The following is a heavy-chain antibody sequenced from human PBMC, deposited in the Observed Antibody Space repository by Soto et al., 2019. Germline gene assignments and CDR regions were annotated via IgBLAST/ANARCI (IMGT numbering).Heavy chain of an antibody. CDR2: FDPEDGET. D-gene: IGHD6-13*01. Sequence: ASVKVCCKVSGYTITELSMHWVRQAPGEGLEWMGGFDPEDGETIYAQKFQGRVTMTDDTSTDTAYMELSSLRSEDTAVYYCAGAVGRWYRPISYYGMDVWGQGTTVPVSS. CDR1: GYTITELS. V-gene: IGHV1-24*01. J-gene: IGHJ6*02. CDR3: AGAVGRWYRPISYYGMDV.